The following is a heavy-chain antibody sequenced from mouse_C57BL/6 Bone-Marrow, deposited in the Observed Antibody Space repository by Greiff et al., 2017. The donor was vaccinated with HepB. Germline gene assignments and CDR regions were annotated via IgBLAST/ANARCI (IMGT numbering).Heavy chain of an antibody. V-gene: IGHV5-4*01. D-gene: IGHD1-1*01. CDR2: ISDGGSYT. CDR3: ARDGSSSWDFDY. Sequence: EVKVVESGGGLVKPGGSLKLSCAASGFTFSSYAMSWVRQTPEKRLEWVATISDGGSYTYYPDNVKGRFTISRDNAKNNLYLQMSHLKSEDTAMYYCARDGSSSWDFDYWGQGTTLTVSS. J-gene: IGHJ2*01. CDR1: GFTFSSYA.